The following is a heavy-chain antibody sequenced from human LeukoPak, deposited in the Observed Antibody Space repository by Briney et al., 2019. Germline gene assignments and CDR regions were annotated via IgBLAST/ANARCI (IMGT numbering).Heavy chain of an antibody. D-gene: IGHD6-13*01. CDR2: INPSGGST. V-gene: IGHV1-46*01. J-gene: IGHJ4*02. CDR3: ARGTPTDSSSWYNRDFDY. Sequence: ASVKVSCKASGYTFTSYYMHWVRQAPGQGLEWMGMINPSGGSTSYAQKFQGRVTMTRDMSTSTAYMELSRLRSDDTAVYYCARGTPTDSSSWYNRDFDYWGQGTLVTVSS. CDR1: GYTFTSYY.